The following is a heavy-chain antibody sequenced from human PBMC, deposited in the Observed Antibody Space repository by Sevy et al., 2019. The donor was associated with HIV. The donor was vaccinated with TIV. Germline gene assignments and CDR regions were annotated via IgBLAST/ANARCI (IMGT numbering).Heavy chain of an antibody. V-gene: IGHV3-30*18. CDR1: GFSFSYYG. CDR3: ANAYSVSDAHSYLYALDV. Sequence: GGSLRLSCIGSGFSFSYYGIHWVRQAPGKGLDWVALISHDGINEYYADSVKGRFTISRDNSKNTVYLEMNSLGNDDTSIDFCANAYSVSDAHSYLYALDVCGQGTTVTVSS. J-gene: IGHJ6*02. CDR2: ISHDGINE. D-gene: IGHD2-2*01.